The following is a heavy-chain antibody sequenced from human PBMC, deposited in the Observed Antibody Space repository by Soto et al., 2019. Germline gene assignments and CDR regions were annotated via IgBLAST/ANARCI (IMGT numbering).Heavy chain of an antibody. CDR3: ARSYGVTLDY. CDR1: GGSISSYY. Sequence: QVQLQESGPGLVKPSETLSLTCTVSGGSISSYYWSWIREPPGKGLEWIGYIYYSGSSNYNPSLTRRVTTSVDTSKNQLSLTLSSVPAADTAVYYCARSYGVTLDYWGQGTLVTVSS. J-gene: IGHJ4*02. D-gene: IGHD4-17*01. CDR2: IYYSGSS. V-gene: IGHV4-59*08.